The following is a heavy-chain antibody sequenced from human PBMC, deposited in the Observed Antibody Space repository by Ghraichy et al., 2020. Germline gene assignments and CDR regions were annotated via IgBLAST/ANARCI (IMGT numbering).Heavy chain of an antibody. CDR3: ARSRGSVIIRYEVFDY. CDR1: GFTFSSYW. D-gene: IGHD3-10*01. J-gene: IGHJ4*02. CDR2: INSDGSST. Sequence: LSLTCAASGFTFSSYWMHWVRQAPGKGLVWVSRINSDGSSTSYADSVKGRFTISRDNAKNTLYLQMNSLRAEDTAVYYCARSRGSVIIRYEVFDYWGQGTLVTVSS. V-gene: IGHV3-74*01.